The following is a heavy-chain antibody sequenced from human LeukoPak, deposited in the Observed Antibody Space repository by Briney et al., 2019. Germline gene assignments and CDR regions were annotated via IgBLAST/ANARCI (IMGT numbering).Heavy chain of an antibody. D-gene: IGHD2-2*01. J-gene: IGHJ6*02. CDR1: GGTFSSYA. CDR3: ARDLVPAEEYYYYSMDV. CDR2: IIPILGIA. V-gene: IGHV1-69*04. Sequence: GASVKVSCKASGGTFSSYAISWVRQAPGQGLEWMGRIIPILGIANYAQKFQGRVTITADKSTSTAYMELSSLRSEDTAVYYCARDLVPAEEYYYYSMDVWGQGTMVTVSS.